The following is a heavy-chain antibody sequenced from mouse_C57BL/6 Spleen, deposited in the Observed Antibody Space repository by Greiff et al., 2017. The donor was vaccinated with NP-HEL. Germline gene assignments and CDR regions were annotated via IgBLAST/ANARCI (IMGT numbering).Heavy chain of an antibody. Sequence: VQLQQPGAELVMPGASVKLSCKASGYTFTSYWMHWVKQRPGQGLEWIGEIDPSDSYTNYNQKFKGKSTLTVDKSSSTAYMQLSSLTSEDSAVFYCARGENGNSFGYWGQGTTLTVSS. J-gene: IGHJ2*01. CDR1: GYTFTSYW. CDR2: IDPSDSYT. CDR3: ARGENGNSFGY. V-gene: IGHV1-69*01. D-gene: IGHD1-3*01.